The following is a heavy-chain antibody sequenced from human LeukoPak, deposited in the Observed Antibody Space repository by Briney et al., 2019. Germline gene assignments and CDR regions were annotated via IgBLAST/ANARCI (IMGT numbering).Heavy chain of an antibody. Sequence: PGGSLRLSCVASGFTFNNNSMNWVRQAPGKGLEWVSSISSSSSHIYYADSVKGRFTISRDNAKNSLYLQMNSLRAEDTAVYYCTRGPPSGSFDYWGQRTLATVSS. CDR3: TRGPPSGSFDY. V-gene: IGHV3-21*01. J-gene: IGHJ4*02. CDR1: GFTFNNNS. D-gene: IGHD1-26*01. CDR2: ISSSSSHI.